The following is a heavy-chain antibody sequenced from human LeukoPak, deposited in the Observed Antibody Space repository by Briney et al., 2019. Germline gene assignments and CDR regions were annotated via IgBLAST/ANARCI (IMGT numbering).Heavy chain of an antibody. CDR3: AKDPSYYYDSSGYYPWYFDY. CDR1: GFTFSSYA. Sequence: GGSLRLSCAASGFTFSSYAMSWVRQAPGKGLEWVSAISGSGGSTYYADSVKGRFTISRDNSKNTLYLQMNSLRAEDTAVYYCAKDPSYYYDSSGYYPWYFDYWGQGTLVSVSS. CDR2: ISGSGGST. V-gene: IGHV3-23*01. J-gene: IGHJ4*02. D-gene: IGHD3-22*01.